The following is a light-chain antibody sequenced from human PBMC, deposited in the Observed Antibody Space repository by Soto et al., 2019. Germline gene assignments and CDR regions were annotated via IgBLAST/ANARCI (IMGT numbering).Light chain of an antibody. J-gene: IGKJ1*01. CDR2: GAS. CDR1: QSVSSSY. CDR3: QQYGSSPWT. V-gene: IGKV3-20*01. Sequence: EIVLTQSPGTLSLSPGERATLSCRASQSVSSSYLAWYQQKPGQAPRLLIYGASSRATGIPDRFSGSGSGTDLTLTISRLEPDEFAVYYCQQYGSSPWTFGQGNKVEIK.